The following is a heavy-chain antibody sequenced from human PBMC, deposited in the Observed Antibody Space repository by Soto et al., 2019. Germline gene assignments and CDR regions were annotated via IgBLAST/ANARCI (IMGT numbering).Heavy chain of an antibody. CDR3: AHTATTGPFDI. D-gene: IGHD1-1*01. V-gene: IGHV2-5*02. J-gene: IGHJ3*02. CDR1: GFSLSTDGVG. Sequence: SGPMLVKPTRTLTLTCSFSGFSLSTDGVGVGWVRQPPGKALEWLLLFYWDDDKDYSPSLKSRLTITKDTSKNEVVLTMTNMDPVDTATYYCAHTATTGPFDIWGQGTMVTVSS. CDR2: FYWDDDK.